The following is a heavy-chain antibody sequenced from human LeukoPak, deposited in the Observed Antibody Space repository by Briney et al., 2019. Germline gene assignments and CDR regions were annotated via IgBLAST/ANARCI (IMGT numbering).Heavy chain of an antibody. CDR2: IYYSGST. CDR3: ATTRSSGYNDY. V-gene: IGHV4-59*01. D-gene: IGHD6-25*01. Sequence: SETLSLTCTVSGGSISSYYWSWIRQPPGKGLEWIGYIYYSGSTNYNPSLKSRVTISVDTSKNQFPLKLSSVTAADTAVYYCATTRSSGYNDYWGQGTLVTVSS. J-gene: IGHJ4*02. CDR1: GGSISSYY.